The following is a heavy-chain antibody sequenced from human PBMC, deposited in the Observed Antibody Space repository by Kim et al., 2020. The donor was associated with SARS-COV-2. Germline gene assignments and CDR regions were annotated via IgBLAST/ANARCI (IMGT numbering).Heavy chain of an antibody. V-gene: IGHV4-31*03. Sequence: SETLSLTCTVSGGSISSGGYYWSWISQHPGKGLEWIGYIYYSGSTYYNPSLKSRVTISVDTSKNQFSLKLSSVTAADTAVYYCAREGGNYFDYWGQGTLVTVSS. CDR3: AREGGNYFDY. CDR1: GGSISSGGYY. D-gene: IGHD3-16*01. J-gene: IGHJ4*02. CDR2: IYYSGST.